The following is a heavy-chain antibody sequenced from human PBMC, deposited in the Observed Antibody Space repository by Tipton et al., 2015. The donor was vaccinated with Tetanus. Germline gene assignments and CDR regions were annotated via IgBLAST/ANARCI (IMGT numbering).Heavy chain of an antibody. D-gene: IGHD4-17*01. CDR1: GGSISNDNYY. J-gene: IGHJ4*02. CDR2: MFYSGSA. Sequence: TLSLTCTVSGGSISNDNYYWSWIRQPPGKGLEWIGYMFYSGSAYYNPSHKSRITISMDTSRDQFSLNLSSVTAADTAVYYCARGPTATSDYWGQGTLVTVSS. CDR3: ARGPTATSDY. V-gene: IGHV4-30-4*01.